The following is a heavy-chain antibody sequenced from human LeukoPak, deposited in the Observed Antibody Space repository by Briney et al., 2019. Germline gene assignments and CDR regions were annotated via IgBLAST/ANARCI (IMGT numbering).Heavy chain of an antibody. CDR3: AKAGSLLQYFDY. J-gene: IGHJ4*02. CDR2: ISPNGVIT. CDR1: GFTFSSRDW. V-gene: IGHV3-23*01. D-gene: IGHD4-11*01. Sequence: GGSLRLSCVASGFTFSSRDWMTWVRQAPGKGLEWVSGISPNGVITYYADSVKGRFTISRDNSKNTLYLQMNSLRAEDTAVYYCAKAGSLLQYFDYWGQGTLVTVSS.